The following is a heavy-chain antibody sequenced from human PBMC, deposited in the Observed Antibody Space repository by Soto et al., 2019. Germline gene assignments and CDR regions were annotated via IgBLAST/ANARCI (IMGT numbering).Heavy chain of an antibody. J-gene: IGHJ4*02. D-gene: IGHD5-12*01. V-gene: IGHV1-18*04. CDR3: AREESADGYNRALDY. Sequence: QVQLVQSGAEVKKPGASVKVSCKASGYTFTSYGISWVRQAPGQGLEWMGWISAYNGNTNYAQKLQGRVTMTTDTSTSTADMELRSLRSDDTAVYYCAREESADGYNRALDYWGQGTLVTVSS. CDR2: ISAYNGNT. CDR1: GYTFTSYG.